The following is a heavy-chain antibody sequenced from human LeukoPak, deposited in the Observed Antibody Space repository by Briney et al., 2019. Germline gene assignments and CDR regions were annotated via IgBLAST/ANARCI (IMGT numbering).Heavy chain of an antibody. CDR3: ARDTRWSFDY. D-gene: IGHD4-23*01. CDR2: INPISGST. V-gene: IGHV1-2*02. Sequence: ASVKVSCKASGYTFTGYYMHWVRQAPGQGLEWMGWINPISGSTNYAQKFQGRVTMTTDTSTSTAYMELRSLRSDDTAVYYCARDTRWSFDYWGQGTLVTVPS. J-gene: IGHJ4*02. CDR1: GYTFTGYY.